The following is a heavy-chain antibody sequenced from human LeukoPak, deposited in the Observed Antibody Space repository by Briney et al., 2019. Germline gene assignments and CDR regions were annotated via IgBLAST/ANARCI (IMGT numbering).Heavy chain of an antibody. Sequence: TGGSLTLTCAASGYTFSSYAMSWVRQAPGKGLEWVSAISGSAGSTYYADSVKGRFTISRDNSKNTLYLQMNSLRAEDTAVYYCAKVLWYRFGALWGAPFDYWGQGTLVTVSS. CDR3: AKVLWYRFGALWGAPFDY. CDR1: GYTFSSYA. D-gene: IGHD3-10*01. J-gene: IGHJ4*02. V-gene: IGHV3-23*01. CDR2: ISGSAGST.